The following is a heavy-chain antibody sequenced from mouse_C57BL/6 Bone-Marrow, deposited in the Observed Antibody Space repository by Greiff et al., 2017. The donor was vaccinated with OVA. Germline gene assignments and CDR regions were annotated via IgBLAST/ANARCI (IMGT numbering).Heavy chain of an antibody. J-gene: IGHJ2*01. V-gene: IGHV1-19*01. Sequence: EVQLQQSGPVLVKPGASVKLSCKASGYTFTDYYMNWVKQSPGKSLEWIGVINPYNGGTSYNQKFKGKATLTVDKSSSTAYMELNSLTSEDSAVYYCHIREDFDDWGKGTTLTVSS. D-gene: IGHD2-12*01. CDR1: GYTFTDYY. CDR3: HIREDFDD. CDR2: INPYNGGT.